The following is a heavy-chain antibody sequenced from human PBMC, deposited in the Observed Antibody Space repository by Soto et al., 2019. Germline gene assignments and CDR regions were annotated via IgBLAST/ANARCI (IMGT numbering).Heavy chain of an antibody. CDR1: GDSVSSNSAA. CDR3: ARDRYSSGYYGMDV. J-gene: IGHJ6*02. V-gene: IGHV6-1*01. Sequence: SQTLSLTCAISGDSVSSNSAAWNWIRQSPSRGLEWLGRTYYRSKWYNDYAVSVKSRITINQDTSRNQFSLQLNSVTPEDTAVYFCARDRYSSGYYGMDVWGQGTTVTVSS. CDR2: TYYRSKWYN. D-gene: IGHD6-19*01.